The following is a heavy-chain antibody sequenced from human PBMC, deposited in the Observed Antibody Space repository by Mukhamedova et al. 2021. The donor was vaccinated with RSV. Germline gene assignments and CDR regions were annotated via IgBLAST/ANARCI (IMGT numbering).Heavy chain of an antibody. D-gene: IGHD1-1*01. CDR3: ARSLELKDYFYYMDV. CDR2: WDGRNT. Sequence: WDGRNTYYADSVKGRFTISRDNSKNTLYLQMNSLRAEDTAVCYCARSLELKDYFYYMDVWVKGTTVTVSS. V-gene: IGHV3-30*03. J-gene: IGHJ6*04.